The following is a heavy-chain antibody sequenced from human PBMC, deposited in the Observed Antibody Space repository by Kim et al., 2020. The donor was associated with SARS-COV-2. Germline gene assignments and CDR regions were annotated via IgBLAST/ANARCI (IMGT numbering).Heavy chain of an antibody. CDR3: ARGAMVRGVITYFDY. J-gene: IGHJ4*02. V-gene: IGHV3-13*01. Sequence: GSVQGRFTISRETAKNSLYLQMNGLTAGDTAVYYCARGAMVRGVITYFDYWGQGTLVTVSS. D-gene: IGHD3-10*01.